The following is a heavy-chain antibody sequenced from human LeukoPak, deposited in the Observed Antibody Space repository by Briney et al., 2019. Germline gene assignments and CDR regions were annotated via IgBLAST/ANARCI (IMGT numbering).Heavy chain of an antibody. D-gene: IGHD1-7*01. J-gene: IGHJ5*02. CDR1: GFTFSDYY. CDR2: ISSSGSTI. CDR3: ARVRTPTTGWFDP. V-gene: IGHV3-11*01. Sequence: GGSLRLSCAASGFTFSDYYMSWIRQAPGKGLEWVSYISSSGSTIYYADSVKGRFTISRDNAKNSPYLQMNSLRAEDTAVYYCARVRTPTTGWFDPWGQGTLVTVSS.